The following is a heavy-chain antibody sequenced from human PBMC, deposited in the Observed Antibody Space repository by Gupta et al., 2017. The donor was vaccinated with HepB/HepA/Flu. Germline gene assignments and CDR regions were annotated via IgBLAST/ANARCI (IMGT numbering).Heavy chain of an antibody. CDR2: IYYSGST. Sequence: QVQLQESGPGLVKPSQTLSPPCTVSGGSISSGGYHWSWIRQHPGKGLEWIGHIYYSGSTYYNPSLKSRVTISVDMSKNQFALKLSSVTAADTAVYYCARVVGDYVGGWKAYYFDYWGQGTLVTVSS. V-gene: IGHV4-31*03. CDR1: GGSISSGGYH. J-gene: IGHJ4*02. D-gene: IGHD4-17*01. CDR3: ARVVGDYVGGWKAYYFDY.